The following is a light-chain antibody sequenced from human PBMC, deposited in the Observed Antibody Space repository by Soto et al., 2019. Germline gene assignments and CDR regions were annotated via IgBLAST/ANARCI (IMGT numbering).Light chain of an antibody. CDR3: QQYYNWWT. CDR2: GAS. CDR1: QSVNRN. J-gene: IGKJ1*01. V-gene: IGKV3-15*01. Sequence: EIVMTQSPATLSVSPGERATLSCRASQSVNRNLAWYQQKPGQAPRLLIYGASTRATGIAARFSGSGSGTEFTLTISSLRPEDFAVYYCQQYYNWWTFGQGTMVEIK.